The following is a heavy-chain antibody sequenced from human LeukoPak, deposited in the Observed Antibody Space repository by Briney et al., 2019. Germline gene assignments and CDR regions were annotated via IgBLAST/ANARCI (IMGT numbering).Heavy chain of an antibody. D-gene: IGHD2-2*01. CDR3: ARANFLYCSSTTCLFDY. CDR1: GYTFTDYY. Sequence: GASVKLSCKASGYTFTDYYLHWVRQAPGHGFEWMGWINPNSGDTNYAQKLQGRFTMTRDTSISTAHMEMSRLRSDDTAVYYCARANFLYCSSTTCLFDYWGQGTLVTVSS. J-gene: IGHJ4*02. V-gene: IGHV1-2*02. CDR2: INPNSGDT.